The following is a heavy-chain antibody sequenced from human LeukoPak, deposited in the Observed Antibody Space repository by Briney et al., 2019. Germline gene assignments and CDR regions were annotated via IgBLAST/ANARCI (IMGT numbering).Heavy chain of an antibody. Sequence: GASVKVSCKASGYTFTGYYIHWVRQAPGQGLEWMGWINPNSGGTNNAQKFQGRVTMTRDTSISTAYMQLNSLRSDDTAVYYCARGGDGNRRDFDYWGQGTLVTVSS. J-gene: IGHJ4*02. D-gene: IGHD5-24*01. V-gene: IGHV1-2*02. CDR3: ARGGDGNRRDFDY. CDR2: INPNSGGT. CDR1: GYTFTGYY.